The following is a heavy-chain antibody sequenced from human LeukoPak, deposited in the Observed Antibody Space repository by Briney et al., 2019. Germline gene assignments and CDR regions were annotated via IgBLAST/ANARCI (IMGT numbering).Heavy chain of an antibody. CDR1: GGSISSSNW. CDR3: ARLRGYSGYDVDY. J-gene: IGHJ4*02. V-gene: IGHV4-4*02. D-gene: IGHD5-12*01. CDR2: IYHSGST. Sequence: SETLSLTCAVSGGSISSSNWWSWVRPPPGKGLEWIGEIYHSGSTNYNPSLKSRVTISVDKSKNQFSLKLSSVTAADTAVYYCARLRGYSGYDVDYWGQGTLVTVSS.